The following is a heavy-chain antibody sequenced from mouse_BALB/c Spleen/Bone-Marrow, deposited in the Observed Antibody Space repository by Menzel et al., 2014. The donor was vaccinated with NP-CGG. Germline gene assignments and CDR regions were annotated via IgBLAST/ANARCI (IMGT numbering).Heavy chain of an antibody. Sequence: EVQLQQSGGGLVKPGGSLKLSCAASGFTFSSYAMSWVRQTPEKRLEWVASISSGGSTYYPDSVKGRFTISRDNARNILYLQMSSLRSEDTAMYYCARVNYYGSFDYWGQGTTLTVSP. CDR3: ARVNYYGSFDY. CDR1: GFTFSSYA. J-gene: IGHJ2*01. D-gene: IGHD1-2*01. CDR2: ISSGGST. V-gene: IGHV5-6-5*01.